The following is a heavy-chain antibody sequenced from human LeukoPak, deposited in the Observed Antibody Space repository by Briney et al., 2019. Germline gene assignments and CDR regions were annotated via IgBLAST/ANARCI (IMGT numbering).Heavy chain of an antibody. CDR3: ANLGNGDDVRDY. J-gene: IGHJ4*02. V-gene: IGHV3-23*01. CDR2: ISAGGGTI. Sequence: PGGSLRLSCAASGFTFISYAMTWVRQAPGKGLEWVSAISAGGGTILYADSVKGRFTISRDNSKNTLYLQMNSLRAEDTAVYYCANLGNGDDVRDYWGQGTLVTVSS. D-gene: IGHD1-20*01. CDR1: GFTFISYA.